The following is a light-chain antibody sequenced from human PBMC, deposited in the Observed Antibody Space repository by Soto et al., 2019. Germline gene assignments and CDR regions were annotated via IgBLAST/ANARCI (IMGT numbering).Light chain of an antibody. J-gene: IGKJ4*01. Sequence: DIQMTQSPSTLSASVGDRVTITCRASQSISSWLAWYQQKPGKAPKLLIYDASSLESGVPSRFSGSGSGTEFTLTIRSLQPEDSALYFCLQDYSPLLAFGAGTRVEIK. CDR1: QSISSW. V-gene: IGKV1-5*01. CDR3: LQDYSPLLA. CDR2: DAS.